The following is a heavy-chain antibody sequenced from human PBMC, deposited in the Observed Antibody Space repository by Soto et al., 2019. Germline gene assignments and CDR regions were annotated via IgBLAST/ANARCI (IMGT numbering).Heavy chain of an antibody. Sequence: GGSLRLSCAASGFTFDDYAMHWVRQAPGKGLEWVSGISWNSGSIGYADSVKGRFTISRDNAKNSLYLQMNSLRAEDTALYYCAKDFGSGYDYYYYGMDVWGQGTTVTVSS. CDR3: AKDFGSGYDYYYYGMDV. D-gene: IGHD3-3*01. V-gene: IGHV3-9*01. CDR2: ISWNSGSI. CDR1: GFTFDDYA. J-gene: IGHJ6*02.